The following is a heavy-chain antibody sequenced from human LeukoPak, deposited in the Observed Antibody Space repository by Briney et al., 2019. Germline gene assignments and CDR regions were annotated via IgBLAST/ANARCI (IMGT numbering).Heavy chain of an antibody. CDR1: GGSISSGGYY. CDR3: ARHSGLRSPFDP. D-gene: IGHD3-3*01. V-gene: IGHV4-31*03. J-gene: IGHJ5*02. CDR2: IYYSGST. Sequence: SETLSLTCTVSGGSISSGGYYWSWIRQHPGKGLEWIGYIYYSGSTYYNPSLKSRVTISVDTSKNQLSLKLTSATAADTSVYYCARHSGLRSPFDPWGQGTLVTVSS.